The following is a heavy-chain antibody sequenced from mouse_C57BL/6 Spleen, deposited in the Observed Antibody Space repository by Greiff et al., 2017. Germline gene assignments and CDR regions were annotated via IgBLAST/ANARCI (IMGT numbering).Heavy chain of an antibody. J-gene: IGHJ4*01. V-gene: IGHV5-17*01. CDR1: GFTFSDYG. CDR2: ISSGSSTI. CDR3: ARPPVFYAMDY. Sequence: EVQLVESGGGLVKPGGSLKLSCAASGFTFSDYGMHWVRQAPEKGLEWVAYISSGSSTIYYADTVKGRFTISRDNAKNTLFLQMTSLRSEDTAMYYCARPPVFYAMDYWGQGTSVTVSS.